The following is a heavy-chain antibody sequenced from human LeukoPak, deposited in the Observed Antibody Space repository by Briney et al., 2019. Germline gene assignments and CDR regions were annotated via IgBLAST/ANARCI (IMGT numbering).Heavy chain of an antibody. CDR2: TNHSGST. CDR1: GGSFSGYY. CDR3: ARAGQYSYGYSYFYYYGMDV. D-gene: IGHD5-18*01. Sequence: TSETLSLTCAGYGGSFSGYYWSWIRQPPGKGLEWIGETNHSGSTNYNPSLKSRVTISVDTSKNQFSLKLSPVTAADTAVYYCARAGQYSYGYSYFYYYGMDVWGQGTTVTVSS. V-gene: IGHV4-34*01. J-gene: IGHJ6*02.